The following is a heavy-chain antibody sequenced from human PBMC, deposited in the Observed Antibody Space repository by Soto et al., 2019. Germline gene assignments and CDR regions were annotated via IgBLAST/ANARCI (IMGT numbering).Heavy chain of an antibody. D-gene: IGHD2-8*01. V-gene: IGHV3-13*01. Sequence: EVQLVESGGGLVQPGGSLRLSCAASGFTFSSYDMHWVRQATGKGLEWVSAIGTAGDTYYPGSVKGRFTISRENAKNSLYLQMNSLRAGDTAVYYCARASPLTYAFDIWGQGTMVTVSS. CDR2: IGTAGDT. CDR1: GFTFSSYD. J-gene: IGHJ3*02. CDR3: ARASPLTYAFDI.